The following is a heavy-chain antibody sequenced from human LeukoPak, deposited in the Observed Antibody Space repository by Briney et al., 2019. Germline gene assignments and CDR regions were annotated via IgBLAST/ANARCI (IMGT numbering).Heavy chain of an antibody. V-gene: IGHV4-59*01. J-gene: IGHJ4*02. CDR1: GGSISGYY. D-gene: IGHD3-22*01. CDR2: IYYTGTT. CDR3: ARGYSGSSAYYNDY. Sequence: PSETLSLTCTVSGGSISGYYWNWIRQPPGKGLEWIGNIYYTGTTNYNPSLKSRVTMSVDTSKNQFSLKLSSVTAADTAVYFCARGYSGSSAYYNDYWGQGALVTVSS.